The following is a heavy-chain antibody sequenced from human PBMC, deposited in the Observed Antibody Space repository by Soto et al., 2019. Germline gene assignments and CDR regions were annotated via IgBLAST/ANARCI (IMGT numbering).Heavy chain of an antibody. CDR2: VYWDDDK. J-gene: IGHJ4*02. CDR3: ARLSSSPDIFDY. Sequence: QITLKESGPTLVKPTQTLTLTCTFSGFSLSTSGVGVGWIRQPPGKALEWLALVYWDDDKRYSPSLQSRLTNTKDTSKYQVVLTMTNMDPLDTATYYCARLSSSPDIFDYWGQGTLVTVSS. V-gene: IGHV2-5*02. D-gene: IGHD6-6*01. CDR1: GFSLSTSGVG.